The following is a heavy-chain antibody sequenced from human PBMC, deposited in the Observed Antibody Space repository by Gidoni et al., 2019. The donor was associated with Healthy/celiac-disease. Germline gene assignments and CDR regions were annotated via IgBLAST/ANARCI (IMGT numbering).Heavy chain of an antibody. V-gene: IGHV3-23*01. CDR2: ISGSCGST. J-gene: IGHJ4*02. CDR1: GVTFRRYA. Sequence: EVQLLESGGGLVQPGGSLRLSCAASGVTFRRYAMSGVRQAPGEGLEWVSDISGSCGSTYYADAVKGRFTISRDNSKNTLYLQMNSLRAEDTAVYYGAKEPYDFWSGYYKGVFDYWGQGTLVTVSS. CDR3: AKEPYDFWSGYYKGVFDY. D-gene: IGHD3-3*01.